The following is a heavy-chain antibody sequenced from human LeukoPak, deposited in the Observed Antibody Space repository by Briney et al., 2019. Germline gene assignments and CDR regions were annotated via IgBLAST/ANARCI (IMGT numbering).Heavy chain of an antibody. CDR3: ASCSGGSCYYYYMDV. D-gene: IGHD2-15*01. Sequence: GGSLILSCAASGFTFSSYEMNWVRQAPGKGLEWVSYISSSGSTIYYADSVKGRFTISRDNAKNSLYLQMNSLRAEYTAVYYCASCSGGSCYYYYMDVWGKGTTVTVSS. CDR1: GFTFSSYE. V-gene: IGHV3-48*03. J-gene: IGHJ6*03. CDR2: ISSSGSTI.